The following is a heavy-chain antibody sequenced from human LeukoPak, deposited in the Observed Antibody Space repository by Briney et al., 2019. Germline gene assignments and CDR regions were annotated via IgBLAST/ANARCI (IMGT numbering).Heavy chain of an antibody. D-gene: IGHD4-17*01. CDR2: IRYDGSNK. J-gene: IGHJ6*03. V-gene: IGHV3-30*02. Sequence: PGGSLRLSCAASGFTFSSYGTHWVRQAPGKGLEWVAFIRYDGSNKYYADSVKGRFTISRDNSKNTLYLQMNSLRAEDTAVYYCAGVTTVTTFYYYMDVWGKGTTVTISS. CDR1: GFTFSSYG. CDR3: AGVTTVTTFYYYMDV.